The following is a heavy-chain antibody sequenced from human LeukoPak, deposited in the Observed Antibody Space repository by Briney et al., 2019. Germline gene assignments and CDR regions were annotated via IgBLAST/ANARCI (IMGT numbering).Heavy chain of an antibody. J-gene: IGHJ4*02. CDR2: INHSGST. D-gene: IGHD1-14*01. Sequence: SETLSLTCAVYGGSFSGYYWSWIRQPPGKGLEWIGEINHSGSTNYNPSLKSRLTISLDKSKNQFSLKLNSVTAADTAVYYCARNGAYNLDYWGQGTLVTVSS. CDR3: ARNGAYNLDY. CDR1: GGSFSGYY. V-gene: IGHV4-34*01.